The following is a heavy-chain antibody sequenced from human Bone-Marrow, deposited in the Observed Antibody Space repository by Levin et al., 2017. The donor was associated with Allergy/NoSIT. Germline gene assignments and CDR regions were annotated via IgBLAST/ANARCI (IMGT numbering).Heavy chain of an antibody. CDR1: GFTFSDHY. Sequence: GGSLRLSCAASGFTFSDHYMDWVRQAPGKGLEWVGRTRNKANSYTTEYAASVKGRFTISRDDSKNSLYLQMNSLKTEDTAVYYCASTAYCGGDCYPPYYYYGMDVWGQGTTVTVSS. V-gene: IGHV3-72*01. CDR3: ASTAYCGGDCYPPYYYYGMDV. J-gene: IGHJ6*02. D-gene: IGHD2-21*02. CDR2: TRNKANSYTT.